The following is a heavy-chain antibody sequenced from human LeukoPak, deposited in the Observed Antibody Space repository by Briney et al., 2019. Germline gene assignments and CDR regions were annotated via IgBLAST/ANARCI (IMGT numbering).Heavy chain of an antibody. Sequence: GGSLRLSCVASGLSFSDSSMNWVRQAPGKGLEWVSYISSSSTTIYYADSVEGRFTISRDNAKNSLYLQMNSLRAEDTAIYYCARDGYWGQGTLVTVSS. J-gene: IGHJ4*02. CDR2: ISSSSTTI. CDR1: GLSFSDSS. V-gene: IGHV3-48*01. CDR3: ARDGY.